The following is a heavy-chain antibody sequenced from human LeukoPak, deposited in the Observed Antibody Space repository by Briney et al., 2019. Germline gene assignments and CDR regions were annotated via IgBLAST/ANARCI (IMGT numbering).Heavy chain of an antibody. J-gene: IGHJ6*02. CDR1: GGSISSYY. D-gene: IGHD3-16*01. Sequence: PSETLSLTCTVSGGSISSYYWSWIRQPPGKGLEWIGYIYYSGSTNYNPSLKSRVTISVDTSKNQFSLKLSSVTAADTAVYYCARALFGGMDVWGQGTTVTVSS. V-gene: IGHV4-59*01. CDR3: ARALFGGMDV. CDR2: IYYSGST.